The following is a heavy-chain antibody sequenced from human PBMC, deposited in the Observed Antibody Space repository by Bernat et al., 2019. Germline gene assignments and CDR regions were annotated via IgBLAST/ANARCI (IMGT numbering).Heavy chain of an antibody. CDR1: GGTFSSYA. Sequence: QVQLVQSGAEVKKPGSSVKVSCKASGGTFSSYAISWVRQAPGQGLEWMGGIIPNFGNANYAQKSQGRVKSTADKSTSTAYMELRGLGCEDRAGDYCARDSSTFRTDMDVWGQGTTVTVSS. CDR2: IIPNFGNA. D-gene: IGHD6-6*01. V-gene: IGHV1-69*06. CDR3: ARDSSTFRTDMDV. J-gene: IGHJ6*02.